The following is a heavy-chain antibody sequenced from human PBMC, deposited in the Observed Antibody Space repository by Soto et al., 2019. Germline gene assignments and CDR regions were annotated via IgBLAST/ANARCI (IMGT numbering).Heavy chain of an antibody. V-gene: IGHV3-66*01. CDR3: ARDDVLCDGGRCYGVPLDV. J-gene: IGHJ6*04. Sequence: EVHLVESGGGLVQPGGSLRLSCAASGFTVSSKYMSWVRQAPGKGLEWVSLIQSGGPTYYADSVKGRFTISRDTSVNTLHLQMDSLRAEGTAVYYCARDDVLCDGGRCYGVPLDVWCKGTTVTVSS. CDR1: GFTVSSKY. D-gene: IGHD2-15*01. CDR2: IQSGGPT.